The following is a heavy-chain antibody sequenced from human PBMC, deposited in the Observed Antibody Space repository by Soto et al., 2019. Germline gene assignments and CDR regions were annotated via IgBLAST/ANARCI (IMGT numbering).Heavy chain of an antibody. Sequence: PGGSLRLSCAASGFTFSSYGMHWVRQAPGKGLEWVAVISYDGSNKYYADSVKGRFTISRDNSKNTLYLQMNSLRAEDTAVYYCANPPRRDGYTPLASWGQEPLVPVPS. D-gene: IGHD5-12*01. CDR2: ISYDGSNK. J-gene: IGHJ5*02. CDR1: GFTFSSYG. V-gene: IGHV3-30*18. CDR3: ANPPRRDGYTPLAS.